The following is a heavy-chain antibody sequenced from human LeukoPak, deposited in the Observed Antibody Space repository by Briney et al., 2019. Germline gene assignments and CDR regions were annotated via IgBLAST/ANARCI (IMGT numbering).Heavy chain of an antibody. J-gene: IGHJ6*03. CDR1: AASISSSSYY. CDR2: IYYSGNT. CDR3: ARHGYNFWSGYSQFYYYYYMDV. V-gene: IGHV4-39*01. Sequence: SETLSLTCTVSAASISSSSYYWGWIRQPPGKGLEGIGTIYYSGNTYYNPSLKSRATMSVDTSKNQFSLKLSSVTAADTAVYYCARHGYNFWSGYSQFYYYYYMDVWGKGTTVTVSS. D-gene: IGHD3-3*01.